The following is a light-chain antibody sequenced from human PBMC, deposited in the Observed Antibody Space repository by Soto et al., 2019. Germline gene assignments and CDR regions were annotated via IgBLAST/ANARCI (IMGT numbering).Light chain of an antibody. V-gene: IGKV1-5*01. CDR2: DAS. CDR1: QSISSW. J-gene: IGKJ4*01. CDR3: QQYNSYSPT. Sequence: DIQMTQSPSTLSASVGDRLTITCRASQSISSWLAWYQQKPGKAPKXLIYDASSLESGVPSRFSGSGSGTEFTITISSLQPDDFETYYCQQYNSYSPTFGGGTKVDIK.